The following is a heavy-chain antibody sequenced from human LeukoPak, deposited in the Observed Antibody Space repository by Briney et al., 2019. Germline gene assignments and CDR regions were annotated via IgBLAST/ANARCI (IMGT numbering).Heavy chain of an antibody. Sequence: GGSLRLSCAASGFTFSSYWMGWVRQAPGKRLEWVANIKPDESEKYYFYSVRGRSTVSRDNAKNSLYLQMSSLTADDTAVYYCARVRTASTTYGMDVWGQGTTVTVSS. J-gene: IGHJ6*02. D-gene: IGHD1/OR15-1a*01. CDR3: ARVRTASTTYGMDV. CDR2: IKPDESEK. CDR1: GFTFSSYW. V-gene: IGHV3-7*01.